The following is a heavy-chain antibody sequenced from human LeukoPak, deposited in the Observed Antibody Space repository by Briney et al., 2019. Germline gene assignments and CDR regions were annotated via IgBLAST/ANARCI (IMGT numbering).Heavy chain of an antibody. D-gene: IGHD6-13*01. J-gene: IGHJ4*02. CDR1: GGTFSSYA. CDR2: IIPIFGTA. V-gene: IGHV1-69*05. CDR3: ARDRIAAAGFDY. Sequence: SVKVSCKASGGTFSSYAISWVRQAPGQGLEWMGGIIPIFGTANYAQKFQGRVTITMDESTSTAYMELSSLRSEDTAVYYCARDRIAAAGFDYWGQGTLVTVSS.